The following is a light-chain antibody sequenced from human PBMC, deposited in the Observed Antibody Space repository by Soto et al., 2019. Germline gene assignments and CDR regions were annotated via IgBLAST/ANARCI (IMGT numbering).Light chain of an antibody. CDR2: EVR. V-gene: IGLV2-8*01. J-gene: IGLJ1*01. CDR1: SSDVGGYNY. Sequence: QSALTQPPSASGSPGQSVTISCTGTSSDVGGYNYVSWYQQHPGKAPKLIIYEVRERPSGVPDRFSGSKSGNTASLTVSGLQAEDEADYYCSSYVGSNSFEVFGTGTKLTVL. CDR3: SSYVGSNSFEV.